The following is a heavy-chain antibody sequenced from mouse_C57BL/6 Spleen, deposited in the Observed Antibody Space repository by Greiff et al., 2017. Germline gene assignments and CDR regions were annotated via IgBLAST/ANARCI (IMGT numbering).Heavy chain of an antibody. CDR1: GFTFSDYY. CDR2: ISTGGGST. Sequence: EVQRVESGGGLVQPGGSLKLSCAASGFTFSDYYMYWVRQTPEKRLEWVAYISTGGGSTYYPDTVKGRFTISRDNAKNTLYLQMSRLKSEDTAMXDCARLIYYGNYWYFDVWGTGTTVTVSS. CDR3: ARLIYYGNYWYFDV. D-gene: IGHD2-1*01. J-gene: IGHJ1*03. V-gene: IGHV5-12*01.